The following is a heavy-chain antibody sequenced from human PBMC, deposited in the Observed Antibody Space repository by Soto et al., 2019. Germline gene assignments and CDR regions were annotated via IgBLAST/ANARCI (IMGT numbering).Heavy chain of an antibody. CDR2: IGGSGGTT. CDR1: GFSFSTYA. J-gene: IGHJ4*02. CDR3: AKETMASAYADY. V-gene: IGHV3-23*01. Sequence: EVQLLDSGGGLVQPGGSLRLSCAASGFSFSTYAMSWVRQAPGKGLEWVSAIGGSGGTTYYADSVKGRFTISRDNSKNTVYLQMNSLRAEDTAVYYCAKETMASAYADYWGQGTLVTVSS. D-gene: IGHD2-2*01.